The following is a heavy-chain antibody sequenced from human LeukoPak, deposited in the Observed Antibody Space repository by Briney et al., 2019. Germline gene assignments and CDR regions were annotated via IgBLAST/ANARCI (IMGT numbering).Heavy chain of an antibody. Sequence: PSETLSLTCAVYGGSFSGYYWNWIRQPPGEGLEWIGEINHSGSTNYNPSLKSRVTISVDTSKNQFSLKVNSVTAADTAVYYCARRSGAADGYNYDYHYYMDVWGRGTTVTVSS. CDR3: ARRSGAADGYNYDYHYYMDV. CDR1: GGSFSGYY. D-gene: IGHD5-24*01. CDR2: INHSGST. V-gene: IGHV4-34*01. J-gene: IGHJ6*03.